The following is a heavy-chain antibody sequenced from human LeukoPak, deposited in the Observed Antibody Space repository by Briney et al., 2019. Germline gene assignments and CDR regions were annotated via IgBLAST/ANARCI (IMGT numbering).Heavy chain of an antibody. CDR2: INPDSGAT. J-gene: IGHJ4*02. CDR1: GYTFTDYS. Sequence: AAVKVSCKASGYTFTDYSIHWVRQAPGQGREWMGWINPDSGATNYAQKFQGRVTMTRDTSVSTAYMELSSLRSADTAVYYCARDQAATNTQVRFCLDWGQGTLVTVSS. V-gene: IGHV1-2*02. D-gene: IGHD3-9*01. CDR3: ARDQAATNTQVRFCLD.